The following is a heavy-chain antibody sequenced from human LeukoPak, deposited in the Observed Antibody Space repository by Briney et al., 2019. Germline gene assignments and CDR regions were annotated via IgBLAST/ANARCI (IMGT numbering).Heavy chain of an antibody. CDR2: FDPEDGET. CDR1: GYTLTELS. Sequence: ASVKVSCKASGYTLTELSMHWVRQAPGKGLEWMGGFDPEDGETIYAQKFQGRVTMTEDTSTDTAYMELSSLRSEDTAVYYCATDLGSSWYQTLDYWGQGTLVTVSS. CDR3: ATDLGSSWYQTLDY. V-gene: IGHV1-24*01. D-gene: IGHD6-13*01. J-gene: IGHJ4*02.